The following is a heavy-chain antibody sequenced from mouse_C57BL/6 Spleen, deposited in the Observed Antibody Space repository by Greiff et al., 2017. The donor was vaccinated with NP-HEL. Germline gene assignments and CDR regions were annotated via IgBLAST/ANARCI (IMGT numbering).Heavy chain of an antibody. CDR2: ISNGGGST. V-gene: IGHV5-12*01. J-gene: IGHJ1*03. Sequence: DVKLVESGGGLVQPGGSLKLSCAASGFTFSDYYMYWVRQTPEKRLEWVAYISNGGGSTYYPDTVKGRFTISRDNAKNTLYLQMSRLKSEDTAMYYCARQNWYFDVWGTGTTVTVSS. CDR3: ARQNWYFDV. CDR1: GFTFSDYY.